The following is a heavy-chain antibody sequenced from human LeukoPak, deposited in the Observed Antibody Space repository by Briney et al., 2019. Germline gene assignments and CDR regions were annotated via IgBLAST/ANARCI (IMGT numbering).Heavy chain of an antibody. V-gene: IGHV6-1*01. CDR2: TYYRSKWYN. CDR3: ARDKDLPQIDYYGMDV. Sequence: SQTLSLTCAISGDSVSSNSAAWNWIRQSPSRGLEWLGRTYYRSKWYNDYAVSVKSRITINPDTSKNQFSLQLNSVAPEDTAVYYCARDKDLPQIDYYGMDVWGQGTTVTVFS. CDR1: GDSVSSNSAA. J-gene: IGHJ6*02.